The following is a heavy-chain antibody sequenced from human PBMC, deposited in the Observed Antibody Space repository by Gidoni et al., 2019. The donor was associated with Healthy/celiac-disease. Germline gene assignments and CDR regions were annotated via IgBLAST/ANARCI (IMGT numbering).Heavy chain of an antibody. J-gene: IGHJ4*02. CDR3: AKAIAAAGYFDY. CDR2: ISWNSGSI. Sequence: EVQLVESGGGLVQPGRSLRLSCAASGFTFDDYAMHWVRQAPRKGLEWVSGISWNSGSIGYADSVKGRFTISRDNAKNSLYLQMNSLRAEDTALYYCAKAIAAAGYFDYWGQGTLVTVSS. CDR1: GFTFDDYA. V-gene: IGHV3-9*01. D-gene: IGHD6-13*01.